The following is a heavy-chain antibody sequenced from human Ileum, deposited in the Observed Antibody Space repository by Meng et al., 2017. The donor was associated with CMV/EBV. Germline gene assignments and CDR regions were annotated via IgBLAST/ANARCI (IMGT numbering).Heavy chain of an antibody. D-gene: IGHD4-11*01. CDR3: ARDGDYIRPDY. CDR2: ISSSSSST. J-gene: IGHJ4*02. Sequence: VQLVESGGGLVKPVGSLRLSFAVSGLTFSDYYMSWIRQAPGKGLEWVSYISSSSSSTNYAESVKGRFTISRDNAKNSLYLQMNSLRADDTAVYYCARDGDYIRPDYWGQGTLVTVSS. CDR1: GLTFSDYY. V-gene: IGHV3-11*05.